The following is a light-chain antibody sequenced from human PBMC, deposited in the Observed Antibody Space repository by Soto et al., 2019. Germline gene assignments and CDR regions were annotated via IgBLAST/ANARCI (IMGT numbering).Light chain of an antibody. CDR2: AAS. V-gene: IGKV1-6*01. CDR3: LQHYNFPYT. CDR1: QGIRSD. J-gene: IGKJ2*01. Sequence: AIQMTQSPSSLSASVGDRVTITCRASQGIRSDLGWYQQRPGKAPKLLIYAASSLQSGVPSRFSGGGSCTDFTLTISSLQPEDFASYYCLQHYNFPYTFGQGTKLEIK.